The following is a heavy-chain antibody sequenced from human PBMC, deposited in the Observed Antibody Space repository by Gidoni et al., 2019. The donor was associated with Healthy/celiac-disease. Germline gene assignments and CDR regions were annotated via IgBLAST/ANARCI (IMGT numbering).Heavy chain of an antibody. V-gene: IGHV4-39*01. J-gene: IGHJ2*01. CDR1: GGSISSSSYY. D-gene: IGHD2-2*01. CDR2: IYYSGST. Sequence: QLQLQESGPGLVKPSETLSLTCTVSGGSISSSSYYWGWIRQPPGKGLEWIGSIYYSGSTYYNPSLKSRVTISVDTSKNQFSLKLSSVTAADTAVYYCARQRKCSSTSCYVTWYFDLWGRGTLVTVSS. CDR3: ARQRKCSSTSCYVTWYFDL.